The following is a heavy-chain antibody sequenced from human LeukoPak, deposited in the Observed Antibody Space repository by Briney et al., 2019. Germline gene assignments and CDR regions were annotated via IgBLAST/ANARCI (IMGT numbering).Heavy chain of an antibody. D-gene: IGHD3-10*01. V-gene: IGHV1-2*02. CDR2: IHPNNGDT. CDR1: GYTLSGTGWY. Sequence: ASVKVSCKASGYTLSGTGWYLYWLRRAPGQGLECMGWIHPNNGDTAYAQKFEGRVAMTRDTSISTAYMELRRLRPDDTAVYFCARDGPAQMVDLDYWGQGTLVTVSS. CDR3: ARDGPAQMVDLDY. J-gene: IGHJ4*02.